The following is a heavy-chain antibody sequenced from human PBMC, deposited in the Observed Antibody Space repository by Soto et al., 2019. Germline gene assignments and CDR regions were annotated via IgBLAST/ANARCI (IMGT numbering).Heavy chain of an antibody. CDR3: ATNIRLDH. V-gene: IGHV3-11*06. J-gene: IGHJ4*02. D-gene: IGHD3-16*01. Sequence: QVQLVQSGGGLVKPGESLKLSCAVSGFTLSNSYMTWIRQAPGKGLEWVAYISGDSVYTNYIDSVRGRFTISRDNAKNSLYLQLNSLRAEDTAVYYCATNIRLDHWGLGTLITVSS. CDR1: GFTLSNSY. CDR2: ISGDSVYT.